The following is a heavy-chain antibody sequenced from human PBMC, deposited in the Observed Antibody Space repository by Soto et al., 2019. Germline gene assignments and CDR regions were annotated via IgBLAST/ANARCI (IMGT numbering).Heavy chain of an antibody. J-gene: IGHJ6*02. D-gene: IGHD3-9*01. CDR3: ARDYYDILTGYYEAPGPSYYYGMDV. CDR1: GYTFTSYY. CDR2: INPSGGST. V-gene: IGHV1-46*01. Sequence: GASVKVSCKASGYTFTSYYMHWVRQAPGQGLEWMGIINPSGGSTSYAQKFQGRVTMTRDTSTSTVYMELSSLRSEDTAVYYCARDYYDILTGYYEAPGPSYYYGMDVWGQGTTVTVSS.